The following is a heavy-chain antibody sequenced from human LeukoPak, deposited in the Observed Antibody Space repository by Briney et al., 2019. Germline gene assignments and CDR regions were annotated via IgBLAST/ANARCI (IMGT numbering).Heavy chain of an antibody. CDR2: INPSGGST. Sequence: GASVKVSCKASGYTFTSYYMHWVRQAPGQGLEWMGIINPSGGSTSYAQKFQGRVTMTRDTSTSTVYMELSSLRSDDTAVYCCARADIVVVVAATSDFDYWGQGTLVTVSS. CDR3: ARADIVVVVAATSDFDY. D-gene: IGHD2-15*01. V-gene: IGHV1-46*01. CDR1: GYTFTSYY. J-gene: IGHJ4*02.